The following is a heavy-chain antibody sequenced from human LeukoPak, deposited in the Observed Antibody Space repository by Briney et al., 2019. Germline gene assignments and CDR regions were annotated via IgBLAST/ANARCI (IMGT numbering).Heavy chain of an antibody. CDR1: GFIISSYS. J-gene: IGHJ4*02. CDR3: AKSRGIYDNSGWRTFDY. CDR2: ISSSSSTI. D-gene: IGHD6-19*01. Sequence: GGSLRLSCAASGFIISSYSMNWVRQAPGKGLEWVSYISSSSSTIYYADSVKGRFTISRDNAKNSLYLQMNSLRAEDTAIYYCAKSRGIYDNSGWRTFDYWGQGTLVTVSS. V-gene: IGHV3-48*04.